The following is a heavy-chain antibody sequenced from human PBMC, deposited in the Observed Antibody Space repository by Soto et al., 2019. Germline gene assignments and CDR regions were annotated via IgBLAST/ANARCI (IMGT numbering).Heavy chain of an antibody. J-gene: IGHJ4*02. CDR2: IWYDGSNK. CDR3: XXXXXXXXXXXLNQRSFDL. Sequence: QVHLVESGGGVVQPGRSLRLSCAASGFIFNEYGMHWVRQAPGKGLEWVAVIWYDGSNKYYADSVKGRFTFSRDNSKNTXXLXXXXXXXXXXXXXXXXXXXXXXXXXXLNQRSFDLWGQGTLVTVSS. V-gene: IGHV3-33*03. CDR1: GFIFNEYG.